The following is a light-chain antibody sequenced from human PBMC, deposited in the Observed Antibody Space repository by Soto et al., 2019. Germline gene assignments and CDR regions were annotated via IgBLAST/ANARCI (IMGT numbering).Light chain of an antibody. CDR2: AAS. CDR1: QGISTY. V-gene: IGKV1-27*01. Sequence: DIQMTQSPSSLSASVGDRVTITCRASQGISTYLAWYQQKPGKVPKLLIYAASSLQSGVPSRFSGSGSGTDFPLTISSLQPEDVATYYCQKYNNAPRTFGQGTTVEIK. J-gene: IGKJ1*01. CDR3: QKYNNAPRT.